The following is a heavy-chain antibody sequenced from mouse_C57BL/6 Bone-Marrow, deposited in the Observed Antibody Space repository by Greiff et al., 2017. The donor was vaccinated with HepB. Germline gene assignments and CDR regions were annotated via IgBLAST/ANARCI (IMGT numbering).Heavy chain of an antibody. CDR2: IYPRSGNT. V-gene: IGHV1-81*01. CDR1: GYTFTSYG. D-gene: IGHD2-2*01. Sequence: QVQLQQSGAELARPGASVKLSCKASGYTFTSYGISWVKQRTGQGLEWIGEIYPRSGNTYYNEKFKGKATLTADKSSSTAYMELRSLTSEDSAVYFCARHRLWLRRGAMDYWGQGTSVTVSS. CDR3: ARHRLWLRRGAMDY. J-gene: IGHJ4*01.